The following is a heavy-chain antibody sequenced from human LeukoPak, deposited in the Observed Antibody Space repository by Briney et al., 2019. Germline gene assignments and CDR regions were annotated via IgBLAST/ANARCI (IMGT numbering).Heavy chain of an antibody. J-gene: IGHJ4*02. CDR2: ISGSGGST. CDR1: GFTFSSYA. V-gene: IGHV3-23*01. D-gene: IGHD1-1*01. CDR3: AKSSWVSNADAVL. Sequence: AGGSLRLSCAASGFTFSSYAMSWVRQAPGKGLEWVSAISGSGGSTYYADSVEGRFTISRDNSKNTLYLQMNSLRAEDTAVYYCAKSSWVSNADAVLWGQGTVVTVCS.